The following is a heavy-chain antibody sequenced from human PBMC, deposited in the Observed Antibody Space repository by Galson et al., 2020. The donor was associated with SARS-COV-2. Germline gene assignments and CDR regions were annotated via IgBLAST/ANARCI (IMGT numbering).Heavy chain of an antibody. J-gene: IGHJ6*02. CDR2: IRTSSSYT. V-gene: IGHV3-21*01. Sequence: NSGGSLRLSCAASGFPFSTYSMNWVRLAPGKGLEWVSSIRTSSSYTYYVDSVKGRFSISRDNPRNSLYLQMNSLRAEDTAVYYCARDEGIRGYNYGRLYYGMDGWGQGTTVTVSS. CDR1: GFPFSTYS. D-gene: IGHD5-18*01. CDR3: ARDEGIRGYNYGRLYYGMDG.